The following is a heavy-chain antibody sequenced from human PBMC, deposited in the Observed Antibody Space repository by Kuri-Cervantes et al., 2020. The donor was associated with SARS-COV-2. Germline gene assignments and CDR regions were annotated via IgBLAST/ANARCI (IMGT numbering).Heavy chain of an antibody. CDR3: ARDVGFGYSYGHSYGMDV. D-gene: IGHD5-18*01. V-gene: IGHV1-69*13. Sequence: SVKVSCKASGGTFSSYDISWVRQAPGQGLEWMGGIIPIFGTANYAQKFQGRVTITADESTSTAYMELSSLRSEDTAVYYCARDVGFGYSYGHSYGMDVWGQGTTVTVSS. CDR2: IIPIFGTA. J-gene: IGHJ6*02. CDR1: GGTFSSYD.